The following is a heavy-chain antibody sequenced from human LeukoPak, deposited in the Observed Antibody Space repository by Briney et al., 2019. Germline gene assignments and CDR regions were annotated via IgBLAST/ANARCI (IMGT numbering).Heavy chain of an antibody. J-gene: IGHJ4*02. D-gene: IGHD4-17*01. Sequence: GGSLRLSCAASGFTFSSYWMSWVRQAPAKGLEWVANIKQDGSEKYYVDSVKGRFTISRDNAKKSLYLLMNSLRAEDTAVYYCARDDTVTTRVGFIDWGQGTLVTVSS. CDR3: ARDDTVTTRVGFID. CDR1: GFTFSSYW. V-gene: IGHV3-7*01. CDR2: IKQDGSEK.